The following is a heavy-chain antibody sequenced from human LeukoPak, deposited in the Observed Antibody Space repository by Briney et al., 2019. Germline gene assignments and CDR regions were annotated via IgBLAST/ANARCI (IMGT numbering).Heavy chain of an antibody. J-gene: IGHJ4*02. V-gene: IGHV3-30-3*01. D-gene: IGHD3-22*01. CDR1: GFTFSSYA. CDR3: ARVTGVGDYYDSSGYIDY. Sequence: GGSLRLSCAASGFTFSSYAIHWVRQAPGKGLEWVAVISYDGSNKYYADSVKGRFTISRDNSKNTLYLQMNSLRAEDTAVYYCARVTGVGDYYDSSGYIDYWGQGTLVTVSS. CDR2: ISYDGSNK.